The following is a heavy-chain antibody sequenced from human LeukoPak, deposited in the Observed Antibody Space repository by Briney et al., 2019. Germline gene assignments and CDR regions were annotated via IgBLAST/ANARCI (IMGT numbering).Heavy chain of an antibody. CDR1: GYTFTGYY. D-gene: IGHD4-17*01. J-gene: IGHJ4*02. Sequence: ASVKVSCKASGYTFTGYYMHWVRQAPGQGLEWMGWINPNSGGTNYAQKFQGRVTMTRDTSISTAYMELSRLRSDDTAVYYCARGLDYGDYWVPVYYFDYWDQGTLVTVSS. V-gene: IGHV1-2*02. CDR3: ARGLDYGDYWVPVYYFDY. CDR2: INPNSGGT.